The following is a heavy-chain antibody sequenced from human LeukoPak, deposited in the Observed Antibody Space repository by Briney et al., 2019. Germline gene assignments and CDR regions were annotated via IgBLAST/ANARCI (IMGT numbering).Heavy chain of an antibody. CDR3: ALYCSGGSCYSMGGAFDI. V-gene: IGHV3-23*01. CDR2: ISGNGHST. D-gene: IGHD2-15*01. Sequence: GKSLRLSCAASGFTFSSYDMSWVRQAPGKGLEWVSAISGNGHSTYYVDSVKGRFTISRDNSRNTLYLQMNSLRAEDTAVYYCALYCSGGSCYSMGGAFDIWGQGTMVTVSS. CDR1: GFTFSSYD. J-gene: IGHJ3*02.